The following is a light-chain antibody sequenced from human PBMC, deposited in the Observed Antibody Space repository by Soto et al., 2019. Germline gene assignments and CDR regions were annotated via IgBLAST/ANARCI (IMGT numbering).Light chain of an antibody. Sequence: EMVWRQSPDTLSLSPGDRATISCRASQSVGNNSLAWYQQKLGQAPRLLIYGASSRVSGIPDRFSGSGSGTDFTLTVTRLEPEDFAVFYCQQYGSFPPSFGQGTKVEIK. CDR3: QQYGSFPPS. V-gene: IGKV3-20*01. J-gene: IGKJ2*01. CDR1: QSVGNNS. CDR2: GAS.